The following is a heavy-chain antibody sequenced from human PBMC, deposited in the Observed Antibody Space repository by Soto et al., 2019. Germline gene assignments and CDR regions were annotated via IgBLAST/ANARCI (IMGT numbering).Heavy chain of an antibody. CDR2: INPMGGST. J-gene: IGHJ5*02. V-gene: IGHV1-46*01. CDR1: GYTFINYY. Sequence: QEQLVQSGAEVKEPGASVKVSCKASGYTFINYYIHWVRQAPGQGLEWMAIINPMGGSTNYAQEFQGIFTLTSDTSTSTVYMELSSLRCEDTALFYCARDLAAGDLWGQGTLVTFSS. CDR3: ARDLAAGDL. D-gene: IGHD6-13*01.